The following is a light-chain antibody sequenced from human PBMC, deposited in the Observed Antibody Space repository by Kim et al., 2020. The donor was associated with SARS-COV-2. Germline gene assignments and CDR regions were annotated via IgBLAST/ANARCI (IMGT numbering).Light chain of an antibody. CDR2: AKN. CDR1: TLRRYY. J-gene: IGLJ1*01. V-gene: IGLV3-19*01. Sequence: ALGQTVRITCQGDTLRRYYASWYQQRPGQGPVLVIYAKNNRPSGIPDRFSGSSAGDIASLTITGAQAEDEADYYCNSLDSSGASYVFGTGTKVTVL. CDR3: NSLDSSGASYV.